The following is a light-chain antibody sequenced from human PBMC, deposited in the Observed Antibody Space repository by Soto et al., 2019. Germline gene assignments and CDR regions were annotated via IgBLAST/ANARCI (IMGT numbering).Light chain of an antibody. V-gene: IGKV3-20*01. J-gene: IGKJ1*01. CDR3: QQYGSSPTWT. CDR2: GAS. CDR1: QSVSSY. Sequence: EIVMTQSPATLSVSPGERATLSCRASQSVSSYLAWYQQKPGQAPRLLIYGASTRASGIPDRFSGSGSGTDFTLTISRLEPEDSALYYCQQYGSSPTWTFRQGTKVDIK.